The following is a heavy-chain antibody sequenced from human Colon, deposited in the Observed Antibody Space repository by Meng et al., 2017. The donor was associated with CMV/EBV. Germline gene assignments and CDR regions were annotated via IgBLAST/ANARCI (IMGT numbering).Heavy chain of an antibody. CDR3: ARDSPHAWD. V-gene: IGHV3-53*01. Sequence: VQRGGSGGGLVHRGGSLRLSCAASGFPVSSKYMGCVRQAPGKGLEWVSVIYIDDSTYYADSVESRFTISRDNSRNTVYLQTNSLRAEDTAVYYCARDSPHAWDWGQGTLVTVSS. CDR1: GFPVSSKY. CDR2: IYIDDST. D-gene: IGHD3-16*01. J-gene: IGHJ4*02.